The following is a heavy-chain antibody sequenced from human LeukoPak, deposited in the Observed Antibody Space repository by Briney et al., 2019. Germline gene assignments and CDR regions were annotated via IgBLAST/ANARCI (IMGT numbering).Heavy chain of an antibody. CDR1: GGSISSYY. V-gene: IGHV4-4*07. D-gene: IGHD3-22*01. Sequence: SPSETLSLTCTVSGGSISSYYWSWIRQPAGKGLEWIGRIYTSGSTNYNPFLKSRVTMSVDTSKNQFSLKLSSVTAADTAVYYCARVTYYYDSSGYSLYYYGMDVWGQGTTVTVSS. CDR3: ARVTYYYDSSGYSLYYYGMDV. J-gene: IGHJ6*02. CDR2: IYTSGST.